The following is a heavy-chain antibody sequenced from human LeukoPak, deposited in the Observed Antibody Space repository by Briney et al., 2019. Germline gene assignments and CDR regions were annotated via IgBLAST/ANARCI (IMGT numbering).Heavy chain of an antibody. CDR1: GYTFTGYY. CDR2: INPNNGGT. D-gene: IGHD5-24*01. CDR3: ARVGDGLNDGFDI. V-gene: IGHV1-2*06. Sequence: GASVKVSCKASGYTFTGYYMNWVRQAPGQGLEWMGRINPNNGGTNYAQNFQGSVTMTRDTSITTVYMELSRLRSDDTAVYYCARVGDGLNDGFDIWGQGTMVTVSS. J-gene: IGHJ3*02.